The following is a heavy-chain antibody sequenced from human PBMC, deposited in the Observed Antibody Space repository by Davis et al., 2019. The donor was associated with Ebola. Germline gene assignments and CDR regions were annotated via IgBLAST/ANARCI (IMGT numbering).Heavy chain of an antibody. D-gene: IGHD2-15*01. Sequence: GESLKISCAASGFIVSNNYMAWVRQAPGEGLEWVSAIFSGGSTWYADSVRGRFTISRDSSKNMLYLQMNSLRAEDTAVYYCAKDPTDRVVVVAGEKWSDPWGQGTLVTVSS. CDR2: IFSGGST. CDR1: GFIVSNNY. V-gene: IGHV3-53*01. J-gene: IGHJ5*02. CDR3: AKDPTDRVVVVAGEKWSDP.